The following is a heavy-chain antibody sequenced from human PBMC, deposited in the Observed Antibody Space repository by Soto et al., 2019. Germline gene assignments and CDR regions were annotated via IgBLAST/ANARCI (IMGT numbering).Heavy chain of an antibody. CDR3: ARGGGDYYANDY. CDR1: EFTFSRYS. J-gene: IGHJ4*02. V-gene: IGHV3-21*01. Sequence: DVHLVESGGGLVTPGGSLRLSCAASEFTFSRYSMNWVRQAPGRGLEWVSSITSGSSYTFYVDSVKGRFTISRDNAKNSLYLQMNGLRAEDTAVYFCARGGGDYYANDYWGQGTLVTVSS. D-gene: IGHD2-21*01. CDR2: ITSGSSYT.